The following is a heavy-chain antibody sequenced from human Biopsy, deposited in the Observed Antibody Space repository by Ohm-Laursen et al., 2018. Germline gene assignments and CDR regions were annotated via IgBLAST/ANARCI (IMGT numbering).Heavy chain of an antibody. D-gene: IGHD1-26*01. CDR3: ARVVGAATGFDS. Sequence: SDTLSLTCAVSGDSISGYYWNWIRQPPGKRLEWIGYILSTGSTDYNPSLQSRVSISLDLSTDQFSLKVDSVTAADTAVYYCARVVGAATGFDSWGRGTPVIVSS. V-gene: IGHV4-59*07. CDR1: GDSISGYY. J-gene: IGHJ4*02. CDR2: ILSTGST.